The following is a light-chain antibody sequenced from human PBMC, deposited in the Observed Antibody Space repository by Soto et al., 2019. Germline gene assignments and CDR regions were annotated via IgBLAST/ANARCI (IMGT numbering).Light chain of an antibody. CDR3: QSYDSSLSVVV. CDR2: GDT. Sequence: QLVLTQPPSVSGAPGQRVIISCTGSSSNIGAGYDVKWYQQLPGTAPKLLIYGDTTRPSGVPDRFSGSKSGTSASLAITGLQTEDEADYYCQSYDSSLSVVVFGGGTKLTVL. J-gene: IGLJ2*01. CDR1: SSNIGAGYD. V-gene: IGLV1-40*01.